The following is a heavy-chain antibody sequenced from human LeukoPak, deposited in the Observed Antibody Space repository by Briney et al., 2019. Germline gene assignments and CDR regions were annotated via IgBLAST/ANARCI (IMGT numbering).Heavy chain of an antibody. D-gene: IGHD1-26*01. CDR3: ARDSEVGSFDP. J-gene: IGHJ5*02. Sequence: PSETLSLTCTVSGGSISSYYWSWIRQPPGKGLEWIGHIYHSGSAYYNPSLKSRVTISVDTSKSQFSLNLSSVTAADTAFYYCARDSEVGSFDPWGQGTLVTVSS. CDR1: GGSISSYY. CDR2: IYHSGSA. V-gene: IGHV4-59*12.